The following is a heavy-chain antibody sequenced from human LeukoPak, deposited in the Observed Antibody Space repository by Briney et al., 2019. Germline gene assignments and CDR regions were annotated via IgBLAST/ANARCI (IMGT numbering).Heavy chain of an antibody. J-gene: IGHJ4*02. V-gene: IGHV5-51*01. D-gene: IGHD6-19*01. CDR2: IYPGDSDT. CDR3: ARHAPGGEEQWLVLGY. CDR1: RYSFTSYW. Sequence: GESLKISCKGSRYSFTSYWIGWVRQMPGKGLEWMGIIYPGDSDTRYSPSFQGQVTISADKSISTAYLQWSSLKASDTAMYYCARHAPGGEEQWLVLGYWGQGTLVTVSS.